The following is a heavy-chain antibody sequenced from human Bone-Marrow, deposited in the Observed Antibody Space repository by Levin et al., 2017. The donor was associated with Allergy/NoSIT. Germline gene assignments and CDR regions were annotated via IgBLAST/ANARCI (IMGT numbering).Heavy chain of an antibody. CDR3: ARGSGVSGFGDNAFDL. D-gene: IGHD6-19*01. V-gene: IGHV1-69*04. Sequence: KISCKDSGGTFNTYAMNWVRQAPGQGLEWMGRFIPILGISNYAQKFQGRVTISADKSTNTAFMELSSLKSEDTAIDYCARGSGVSGFGDNAFDLWGQGTVVTVSS. CDR2: FIPILGIS. J-gene: IGHJ3*01. CDR1: GGTFNTYA.